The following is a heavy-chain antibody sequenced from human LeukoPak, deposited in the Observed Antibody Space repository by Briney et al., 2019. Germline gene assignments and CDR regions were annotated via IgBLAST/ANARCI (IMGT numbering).Heavy chain of an antibody. CDR1: GFTFSSYA. D-gene: IGHD4-17*01. V-gene: IGHV3-30*04. J-gene: IGHJ5*02. CDR2: ISYDGSNK. CDR3: ARDGYYGDYVRIRWFDP. Sequence: GGSLRLSCAASGFTFSSYAMHWVRQAPSKGLEWVAVISYDGSNKYYADSVKGRFTISRDNSKNTLYLQMNSLRAEDTAVYYCARDGYYGDYVRIRWFDPWGQGTLVTVSS.